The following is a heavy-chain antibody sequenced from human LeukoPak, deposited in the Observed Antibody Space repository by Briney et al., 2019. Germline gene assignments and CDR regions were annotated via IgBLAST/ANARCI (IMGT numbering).Heavy chain of an antibody. Sequence: PSETLSLTCTVSGGSISDYSWSWIRQPPGKGLEWIGNIYYSGSANHNPSLKSRVTISRDTSKNQFSLKLTSVTTADTAVYYCARVVILSSSTDDWYFDLWGRGTLVTVSS. D-gene: IGHD2-2*01. J-gene: IGHJ2*01. CDR1: GGSISDYS. V-gene: IGHV4-59*01. CDR3: ARVVILSSSTDDWYFDL. CDR2: IYYSGSA.